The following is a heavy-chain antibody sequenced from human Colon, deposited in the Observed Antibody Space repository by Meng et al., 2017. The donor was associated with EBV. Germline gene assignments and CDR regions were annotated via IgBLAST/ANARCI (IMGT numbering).Heavy chain of an antibody. D-gene: IGHD5-18*01. V-gene: IGHV4-4*02. J-gene: IGHJ4*02. CDR3: ARGGYYSFDY. CDR1: GGSISSVYW. CDR2: IYHSGST. Sequence: HLPESAPGLVNPSEPLSLACAVSGGSISSVYWWTWVRQSPGKGLDWIGEIYHSGSTNYNPSLKSRVTISVDKSKNQFSLKLTSVTAADTAVYYCARGGYYSFDYWGQRTLVTVSS.